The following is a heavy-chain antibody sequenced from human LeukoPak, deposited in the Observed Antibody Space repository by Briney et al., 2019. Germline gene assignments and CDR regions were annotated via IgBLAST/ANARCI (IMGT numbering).Heavy chain of an antibody. V-gene: IGHV3-23*01. Sequence: GGSLRLSCAASGFTFSSYSMNWVRQAPGKGLEWVSAISGSGGSTYYADSVKGRFTISRDNSKNTLYLQMNSLRAEDTAVYYCAKDLGAYDFWSGPLDYWGQGTLVTVSS. CDR3: AKDLGAYDFWSGPLDY. CDR1: GFTFSSYS. D-gene: IGHD3-3*01. CDR2: ISGSGGST. J-gene: IGHJ4*02.